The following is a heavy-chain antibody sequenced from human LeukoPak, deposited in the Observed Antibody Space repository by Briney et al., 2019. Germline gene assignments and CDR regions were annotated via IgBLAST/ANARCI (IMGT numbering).Heavy chain of an antibody. CDR3: ARPVQWLGSFDI. Sequence: SQTLSPTCTVSGVSISSGDYYWSWIRQPPGKGLEWIGYFYNSGAPSSTPSLKSQVPIPLAPSKNHFYLSLSSVTPPDTPVCDFARPVQWLGSFDIWGQGTMVTVSS. CDR2: FYNSGAP. D-gene: IGHD6-19*01. CDR1: GVSISSGDYY. J-gene: IGHJ3*02. V-gene: IGHV4-30-4*08.